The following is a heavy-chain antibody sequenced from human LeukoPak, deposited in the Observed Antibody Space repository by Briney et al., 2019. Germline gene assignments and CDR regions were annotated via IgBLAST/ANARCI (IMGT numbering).Heavy chain of an antibody. CDR2: MYYSGSTNYNASVGST. Sequence: PSETLSLTCTVSGGSISYYYWSWIRQPPGKGLEWIGYMYYSGSTNYNASVGSTNYNASLKSRVTISVDTSKNQFSLNLRSVTAADTAVYYCARRVVGATNYFDSWGQGTLVTVSS. CDR3: ARRVVGATNYFDS. J-gene: IGHJ4*02. D-gene: IGHD1-26*01. CDR1: GGSISYYY. V-gene: IGHV4-59*01.